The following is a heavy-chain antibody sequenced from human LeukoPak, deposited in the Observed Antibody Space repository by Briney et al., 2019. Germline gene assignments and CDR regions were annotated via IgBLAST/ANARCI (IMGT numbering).Heavy chain of an antibody. CDR3: AKDRSSSTSCYALNYYYYGMDV. CDR1: GFTFSSYA. Sequence: GGSLRLSCSASGFTFSSYAMRRLRHGPGKGLEGVSTLSGSGGSTYYADYVKGRFTNSRDNSKNTRYLQMNSLRAEDTAVYYCAKDRSSSTSCYALNYYYYGMDVWGQGTTVTVSS. D-gene: IGHD2-2*01. V-gene: IGHV3-23*01. CDR2: LSGSGGST. J-gene: IGHJ6*02.